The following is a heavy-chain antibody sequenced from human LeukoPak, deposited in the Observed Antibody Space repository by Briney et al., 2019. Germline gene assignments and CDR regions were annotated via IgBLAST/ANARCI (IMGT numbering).Heavy chain of an antibody. D-gene: IGHD5-12*01. CDR3: ATAYSGFAYNWFDP. CDR1: GFTFDDYG. Sequence: GGSLRLSCAASGFTFDDYGMSWVRQVPGKGLEWVSGINWNGGSTGNADSVKGRFTISRDNAKNTLYLQLNSLRGEDTALYFCATAYSGFAYNWFDPWGQGTLVTVSS. CDR2: INWNGGST. J-gene: IGHJ5*02. V-gene: IGHV3-20*04.